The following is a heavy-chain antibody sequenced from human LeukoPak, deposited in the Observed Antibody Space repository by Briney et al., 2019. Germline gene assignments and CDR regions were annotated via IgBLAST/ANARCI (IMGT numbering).Heavy chain of an antibody. CDR2: ISAYNGNT. V-gene: IGHV1-18*01. J-gene: IGHJ4*02. CDR1: GYTFTSYG. CDR3: ARGASPYYYDSSGSEFDY. Sequence: GASVKVSCKASGYTFTSYGISWVRQAPGQGLEWMGWISAYNGNTNYAQKLQGRVTMTTDTSTSTAYMELRSLRSDDTAVYYCARGASPYYYDSSGSEFDYWGQGTLVTVSS. D-gene: IGHD3-22*01.